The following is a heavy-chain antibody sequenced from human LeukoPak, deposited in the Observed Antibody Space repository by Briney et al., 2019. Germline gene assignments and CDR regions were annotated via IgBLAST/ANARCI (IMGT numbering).Heavy chain of an antibody. CDR2: IYYRGMT. D-gene: IGHD4-17*01. CDR3: ARAYGDYVDS. Sequence: SETLSLTCTVSGGSISGYYWSWIRQPPGKGLEWIGYIYYRGMTTYNPSFESRVTISLDTPKNQFSLKLSSVTAADTAVYYCARAYGDYVDSWGQGTLVTVSS. CDR1: GGSISGYY. J-gene: IGHJ4*02. V-gene: IGHV4-59*01.